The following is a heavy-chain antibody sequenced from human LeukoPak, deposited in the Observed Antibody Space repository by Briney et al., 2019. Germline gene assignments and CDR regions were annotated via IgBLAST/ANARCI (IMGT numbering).Heavy chain of an antibody. CDR2: INPNSGGT. D-gene: IGHD6-19*01. CDR3: ARGTSSIAVDFY. Sequence: ALVKVSCKASGYTFTGYYMHWVRQAPGQGLEWMGWINPNSGGTNYAQKFQGRVTMTRDTSISTAYMELSRLRSDDTAVYYCARGTSSIAVDFYWGQGTLVTVSS. J-gene: IGHJ4*02. CDR1: GYTFTGYY. V-gene: IGHV1-2*02.